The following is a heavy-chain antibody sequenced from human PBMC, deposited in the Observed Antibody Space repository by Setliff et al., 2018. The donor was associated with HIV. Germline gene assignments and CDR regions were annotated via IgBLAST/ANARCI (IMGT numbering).Heavy chain of an antibody. Sequence: PSETLSLTCTVSGGSIRRGTSYWSWVRRPAGKGLEWIGHIYSGGSTSYNPSLESRVAISFDASENQFSLKMTSVTAADTARYFCARRWGGENNFFDTWGQGVPVTVSS. CDR2: IYSGGST. CDR1: GGSIRRGTSY. V-gene: IGHV4-61*09. CDR3: ARRWGGENNFFDT. D-gene: IGHD3-16*01. J-gene: IGHJ5*02.